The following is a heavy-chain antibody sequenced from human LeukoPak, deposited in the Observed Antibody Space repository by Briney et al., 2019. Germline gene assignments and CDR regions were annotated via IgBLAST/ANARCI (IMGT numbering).Heavy chain of an antibody. CDR1: GFTFSSYA. V-gene: IGHV3-23*01. CDR3: AKDEYCSSTSCFSYFDY. D-gene: IGHD2-2*01. J-gene: IGHJ4*02. Sequence: PGGSLRLSCAASGFTFSSYAMSWVRQAPGKGLEWVSGISGSGGSTYYADSVKGRFTISRDNSKNTLYLQMNSLRAEDTAVYYCAKDEYCSSTSCFSYFDYWGQGTLVTVSS. CDR2: ISGSGGST.